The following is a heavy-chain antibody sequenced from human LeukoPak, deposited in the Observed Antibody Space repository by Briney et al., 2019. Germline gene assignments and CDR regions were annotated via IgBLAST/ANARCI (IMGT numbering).Heavy chain of an antibody. J-gene: IGHJ1*01. CDR3: ATDLPAASTRYFQH. D-gene: IGHD2-2*01. Sequence: ASVKVSCKASGYTFTGYFIHWVRQAPGQGLEWMGWINPNSGGTSYLQSFQGRVTMTRDTSISTAYMDLSRLRSDDTAVYYCATDLPAASTRYFQHWGRGTLVTVSS. CDR2: INPNSGGT. CDR1: GYTFTGYF. V-gene: IGHV1-2*02.